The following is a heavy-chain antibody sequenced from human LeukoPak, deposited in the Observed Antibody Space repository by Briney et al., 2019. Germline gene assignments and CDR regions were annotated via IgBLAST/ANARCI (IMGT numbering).Heavy chain of an antibody. V-gene: IGHV1-18*01. D-gene: IGHD3-10*01. Sequence: ASVKVCCKASGYSFTSSGFTWVRQAPGQGLEWMGWTSAYTGNTNYAQKLQGRVTMTTVTSTTTAYMELRSLISDDTAVYYCARIYFGSGSFAFDIWGQGTMVTVPS. J-gene: IGHJ3*02. CDR1: GYSFTSSG. CDR2: TSAYTGNT. CDR3: ARIYFGSGSFAFDI.